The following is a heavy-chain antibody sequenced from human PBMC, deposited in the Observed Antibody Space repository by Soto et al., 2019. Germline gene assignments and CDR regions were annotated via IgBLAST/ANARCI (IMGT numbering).Heavy chain of an antibody. J-gene: IGHJ1*01. D-gene: IGHD6-19*01. Sequence: QVQLVESGGGVVQPGRSLRLSCAASGFTFSSYAMHWVRQAPGKGLEWVAVISYDGSNKYYADSVKGRFTISRDNSKNTLYLQMNSLRAEDTAVYYCARAYSSGWYVDFQHWGQGTLVTVS. CDR3: ARAYSSGWYVDFQH. CDR2: ISYDGSNK. V-gene: IGHV3-30-3*01. CDR1: GFTFSSYA.